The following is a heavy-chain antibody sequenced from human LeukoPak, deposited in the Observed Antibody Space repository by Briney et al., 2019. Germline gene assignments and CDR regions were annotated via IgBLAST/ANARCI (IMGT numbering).Heavy chain of an antibody. CDR3: ARRNYDILTGYLNPYWYSDL. V-gene: IGHV4-59*12. Sequence: SETLSLTCTVSGGSISSYYWSWIRQPPGKGLEWIGYIYYSGSTNYNPSLKSRVTISVDTSKNQFSLKLSSVTAADTAVYYCARRNYDILTGYLNPYWYSDLWGRGTLVTVSS. CDR1: GGSISSYY. J-gene: IGHJ2*01. CDR2: IYYSGST. D-gene: IGHD3-9*01.